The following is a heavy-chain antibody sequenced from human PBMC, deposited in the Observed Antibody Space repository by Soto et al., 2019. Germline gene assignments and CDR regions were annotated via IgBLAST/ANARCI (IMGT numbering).Heavy chain of an antibody. J-gene: IGHJ4*02. Sequence: QVQLVESGGGVVQPGRSLRLSCAASGFSFSDYVMHWVRQAPGKGLDWVAVMWYHGRDLFYADSVKGRFTISRDNSKYTLYLQMNSLRAEDTAVYYCARDQGGQSGNFIFDTWGQGTLVTVSS. V-gene: IGHV3-33*01. CDR1: GFSFSDYV. D-gene: IGHD3-16*01. CDR2: MWYHGRDL. CDR3: ARDQGGQSGNFIFDT.